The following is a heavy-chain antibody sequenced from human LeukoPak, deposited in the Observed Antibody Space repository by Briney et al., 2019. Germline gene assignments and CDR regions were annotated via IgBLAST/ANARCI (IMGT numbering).Heavy chain of an antibody. J-gene: IGHJ4*02. CDR2: ISGGSSYI. D-gene: IGHD2-15*01. Sequence: NPGGSLRLSCVGSGFTFSTYNMNWVRQAPGKGLEWVSSISGGSSYIYYADSVKGRFTISRDNAKNSLYLQMDSLRVEDTAVYFCASRYCSGGSCYCDGYWGQGTLVTVSS. V-gene: IGHV3-21*01. CDR1: GFTFSTYN. CDR3: ASRYCSGGSCYCDGY.